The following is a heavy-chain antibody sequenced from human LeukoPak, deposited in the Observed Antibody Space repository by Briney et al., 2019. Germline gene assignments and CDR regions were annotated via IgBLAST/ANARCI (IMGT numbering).Heavy chain of an antibody. CDR2: IYYSGST. Sequence: PSETLSLTCTVSDGSISSSSYYWGWIRQPPGQGLEWIGTIYYSGSTNYNPSLKSRVTISVDTSKNQFSLKLTSVTAADTAVYYCARTTEGGYTYGYFYYYYMDVWGKGTTVTISS. V-gene: IGHV4-39*07. J-gene: IGHJ6*03. D-gene: IGHD5-18*01. CDR3: ARTTEGGYTYGYFYYYYMDV. CDR1: DGSISSSSYY.